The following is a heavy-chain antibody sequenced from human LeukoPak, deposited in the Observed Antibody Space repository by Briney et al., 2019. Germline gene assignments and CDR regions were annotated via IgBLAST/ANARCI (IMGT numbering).Heavy chain of an antibody. CDR1: GYTFTSYG. Sequence: APVKVSCKASGYTFTSYGISWVRQAPGQGLEWMGWISAYNGNTNYAQKLQGRVTMTRDTSTSTVYMELSSLRSEDTAVYYCARDYGDNNWFDHWGQGTLVTVSP. D-gene: IGHD4-17*01. V-gene: IGHV1-18*01. CDR2: ISAYNGNT. J-gene: IGHJ5*02. CDR3: ARDYGDNNWFDH.